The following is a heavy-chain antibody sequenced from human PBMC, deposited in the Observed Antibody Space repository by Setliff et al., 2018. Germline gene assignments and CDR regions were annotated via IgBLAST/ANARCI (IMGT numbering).Heavy chain of an antibody. CDR3: VRDTTSGWMLTN. CDR1: GFTFSSYA. D-gene: IGHD6-25*01. CDR2: IHDSGNPT. J-gene: IGHJ4*02. Sequence: GGSLRLSCAASGFTFSSYAMSWVRQAPGKGLEWISYIHDSGNPTYYADSVKGRFTVSRDNAKNSLYLQMNSLRAEDTAVYYCVRDTTSGWMLTNWGQGTLVTVSS. V-gene: IGHV3-48*04.